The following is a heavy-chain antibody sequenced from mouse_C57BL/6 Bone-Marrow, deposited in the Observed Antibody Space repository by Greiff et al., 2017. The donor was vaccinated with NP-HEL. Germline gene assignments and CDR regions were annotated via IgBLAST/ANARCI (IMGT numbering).Heavy chain of an antibody. Sequence: QVQLQQPGAELVKPGASVKLSCKASGYTFTSYWMQWVKQRPGQGLEWIGEIDPSDSYTNYNQKFKGKATLTVDTSSSTAYMQRSSLTSEDSAVYYCAILPITTVVATQRFFDYWGQGTTLTVSS. CDR3: AILPITTVVATQRFFDY. V-gene: IGHV1-50*01. CDR2: IDPSDSYT. CDR1: GYTFTSYW. J-gene: IGHJ2*01. D-gene: IGHD1-1*01.